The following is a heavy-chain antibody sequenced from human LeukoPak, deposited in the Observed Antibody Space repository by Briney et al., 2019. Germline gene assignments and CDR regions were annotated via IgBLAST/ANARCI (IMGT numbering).Heavy chain of an antibody. D-gene: IGHD3-3*01. V-gene: IGHV4-34*01. CDR1: CGSFSGYY. J-gene: IGHJ4*02. Sequence: SETLSLTCAVYCGSFSGYYWSWIRQPPGKGLEWIGEINHSGSTNYNPSLKSRVTISVDTSKNQFSLKLSSVTAADTAVYYCARQAVLRFFDYWGQGTLVTVSS. CDR2: INHSGST. CDR3: ARQAVLRFFDY.